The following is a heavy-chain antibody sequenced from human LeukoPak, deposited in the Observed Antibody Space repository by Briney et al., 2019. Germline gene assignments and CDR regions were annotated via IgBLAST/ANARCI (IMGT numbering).Heavy chain of an antibody. J-gene: IGHJ4*02. D-gene: IGHD2-21*01. Sequence: GGSLRLSCAASGFTSSDYSMNWVRQAPGKGLEWVSYISSSSTTIFYADSVKGRFTISRDNAKNSLFLQMNGLRDEDTALYYCARERVIAAAGDGFDSWGQGTLVTVSS. CDR3: ARERVIAAAGDGFDS. V-gene: IGHV3-48*02. CDR2: ISSSSTTI. CDR1: GFTSSDYS.